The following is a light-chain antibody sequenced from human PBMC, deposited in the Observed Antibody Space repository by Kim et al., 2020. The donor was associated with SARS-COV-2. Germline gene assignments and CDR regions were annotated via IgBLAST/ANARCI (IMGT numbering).Light chain of an antibody. Sequence: VSKGQTASNSCSGDKLGDKYASWYQQKPGQSPVLIIFQDEKRPSGIPERFSGSNSGNTDTLTIRATQSVDEADYYCQAWDSNTMGVFGGGTQLTVL. CDR1: KLGDKY. CDR3: QAWDSNTMGV. J-gene: IGLJ3*02. V-gene: IGLV3-1*01. CDR2: QDE.